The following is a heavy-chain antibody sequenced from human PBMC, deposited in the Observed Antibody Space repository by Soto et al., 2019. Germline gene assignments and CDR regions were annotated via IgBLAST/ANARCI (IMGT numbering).Heavy chain of an antibody. CDR2: INPNSGGT. D-gene: IGHD3-22*01. CDR3: ARGDFDSSANYYAGWLDP. Sequence: ASVKVSCKASGYTFTAYYMHWLRQAPGQGLEWMGWINPNSGGTKYAQKFQGRVTMTNDTSISTAYMELSRLGSDDTAVYYCARGDFDSSANYYAGWLDPWGQGTLVTVSA. CDR1: GYTFTAYY. J-gene: IGHJ5*02. V-gene: IGHV1-2*02.